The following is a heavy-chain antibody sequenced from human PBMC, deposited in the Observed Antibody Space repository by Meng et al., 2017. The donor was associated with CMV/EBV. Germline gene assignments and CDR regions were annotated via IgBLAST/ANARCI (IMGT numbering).Heavy chain of an antibody. Sequence: SETLSLTCAVSGYSIRSGYYWGWIRQPPGKGLEWIGSIYHSGSTYYNPSLKSRVTISVDTSKNQFSLKLSSVTAADTAVYYCARGRYCSSTSCYGMDVWGQGTTVTVSS. J-gene: IGHJ6*02. CDR2: IYHSGST. CDR1: GYSIRSGYY. D-gene: IGHD2-2*01. CDR3: ARGRYCSSTSCYGMDV. V-gene: IGHV4-38-2*01.